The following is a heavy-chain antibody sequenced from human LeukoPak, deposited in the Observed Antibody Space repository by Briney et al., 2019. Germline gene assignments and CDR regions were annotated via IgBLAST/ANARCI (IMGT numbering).Heavy chain of an antibody. Sequence: TSETLSLTCTVSGGSISSSSYYLGWIRQPPGKGLEWIGSSYYRGSTYYNPSLKRRSTISVDTSKTQFALKVSSVTAADTAVYYCARQRGLSSPFDYLGQGTLVNGFS. CDR1: GGSISSSSYY. J-gene: IGHJ4*02. V-gene: IGHV4-39*01. CDR3: ARQRGLSSPFDY. D-gene: IGHD2-15*01. CDR2: SYYRGST.